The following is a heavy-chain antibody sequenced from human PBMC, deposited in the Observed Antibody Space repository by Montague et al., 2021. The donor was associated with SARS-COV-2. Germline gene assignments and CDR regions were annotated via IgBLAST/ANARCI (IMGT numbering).Heavy chain of an antibody. CDR2: IYYSGST. Sequence: SQTLSLTCTVSGGSISSSSYYWGWIRQPPGKGLEWIGSIYYSGSTYYNLSLKSRVTISVDTSKNQFSLKLSSVTAADTAVYYCARHMGQVYGGNTNVPTFGYWGQGTLVTVSS. J-gene: IGHJ4*02. V-gene: IGHV4-39*01. CDR3: ARHMGQVYGGNTNVPTFGY. CDR1: GGSISSSSYY. D-gene: IGHD4-23*01.